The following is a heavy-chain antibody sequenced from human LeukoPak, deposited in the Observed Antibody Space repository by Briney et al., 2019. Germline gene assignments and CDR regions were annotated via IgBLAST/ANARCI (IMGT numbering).Heavy chain of an antibody. CDR3: VRDSGWSALGVVDY. D-gene: IGHD6-19*01. J-gene: IGHJ4*02. CDR1: GFTFSSYW. CDR2: IKQDGSEK. V-gene: IGHV3-7*01. Sequence: HTGGSLRLSCAASGFTFSSYWMSWVRQAPGKGLEWVANIKQDGSEKYYVDSVKGRFTISRDNAKNSLYLQMNSLRAEDTAVYYCVRDSGWSALGVVDYWGQGTLVTVSS.